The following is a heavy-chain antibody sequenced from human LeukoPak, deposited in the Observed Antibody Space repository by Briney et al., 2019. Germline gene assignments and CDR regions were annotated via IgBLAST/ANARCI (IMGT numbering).Heavy chain of an antibody. CDR2: ISGSGGST. CDR3: ARDDSSGYYYFDY. V-gene: IGHV3-23*01. D-gene: IGHD3-22*01. CDR1: GFTFSSYA. J-gene: IGHJ4*02. Sequence: GGSLRLSCAASGFTFSSYAMSWVRQAPGKGLEWVSAISGSGGSTYYADSVKGRFTISRDNSKNTLYLQMNSLRAEDTAVYYCARDDSSGYYYFDYWGQGTLVTVSS.